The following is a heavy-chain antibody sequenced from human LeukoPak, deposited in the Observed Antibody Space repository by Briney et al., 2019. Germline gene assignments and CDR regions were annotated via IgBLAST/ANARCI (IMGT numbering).Heavy chain of an antibody. J-gene: IGHJ4*02. Sequence: SETLPLTCTVSGGSISSSSYYWSWIRQPPGKGLEWIGEINHSGSTNYNPSLKSRVTISVDTSKNQFSLKLSSVTAADTAVYYCARGARTYYYYGSGSYNYWSQGTLVTVSS. CDR1: GGSISSSSYY. CDR3: ARGARTYYYYGSGSYNY. D-gene: IGHD3-10*01. V-gene: IGHV4-39*07. CDR2: INHSGST.